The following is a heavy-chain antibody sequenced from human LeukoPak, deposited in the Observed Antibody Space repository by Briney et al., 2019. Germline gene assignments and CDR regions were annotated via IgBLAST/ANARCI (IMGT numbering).Heavy chain of an antibody. CDR3: ARGPPFDY. J-gene: IGHJ4*02. V-gene: IGHV6-1*01. Sequence: SQTLSLTCAISGDSVSRNTAAWNWIRQSPSRGLEWLGRTYYRSKWLNDYALSVKSRITVNPDTSKNQFSLQLMSVTPDDTAVYYCARGPPFDYWGQGIVVTVSS. CDR1: GDSVSRNTAA. CDR2: TYYRSKWLN.